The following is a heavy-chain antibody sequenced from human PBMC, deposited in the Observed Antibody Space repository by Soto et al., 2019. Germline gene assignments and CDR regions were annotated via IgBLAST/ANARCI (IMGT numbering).Heavy chain of an antibody. V-gene: IGHV3-30*18. CDR3: AKAYSGHFDI. D-gene: IGHD1-26*01. CDR1: VFTFSIYY. J-gene: IGHJ3*02. Sequence: SWWCXRLSCSAAVFTFSIYYRHLFRQAPGKGLECVAVISYDGSKKYYADSVKGQFTISRDNSKNTLYLQMNSLRAEDTAVYYCAKAYSGHFDIWGQGTMVTV. CDR2: ISYDGSKK.